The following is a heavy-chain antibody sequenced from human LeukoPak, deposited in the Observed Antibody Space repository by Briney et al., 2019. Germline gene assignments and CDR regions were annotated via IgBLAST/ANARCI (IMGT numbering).Heavy chain of an antibody. J-gene: IGHJ6*03. V-gene: IGHV4-34*01. CDR2: INRSGNT. CDR3: ARSRVGWLANYYYYYMDV. Sequence: KPSETLSLTCGVSGEPFSGYYWSWIRQTPGKGLELIGEINRSGNTDYDPSLKSRVSISIDTSKNQFSLKMISVTAADTAVYYCARSRVGWLANYYYYYMDVWGKGTTVTVSS. CDR1: GEPFSGYY. D-gene: IGHD6-19*01.